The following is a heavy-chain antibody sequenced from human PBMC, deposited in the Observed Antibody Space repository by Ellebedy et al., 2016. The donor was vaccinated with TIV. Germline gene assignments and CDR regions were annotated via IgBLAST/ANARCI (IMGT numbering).Heavy chain of an antibody. V-gene: IGHV3-9*01. CDR1: GLKFETYA. D-gene: IGHD3-22*01. J-gene: IGHJ6*03. CDR2: ISKSSSSI. Sequence: SLTISXEASGLKFETYAMHWVRQGPGKGLEWVAAISKSSSSIHYGDSVRGRFTISRDNARNSLYLQMNSLRAEDTAVYFCARAIRGYLYSYYYYYMDVWGKGTTVTVSS. CDR3: ARAIRGYLYSYYYYYMDV.